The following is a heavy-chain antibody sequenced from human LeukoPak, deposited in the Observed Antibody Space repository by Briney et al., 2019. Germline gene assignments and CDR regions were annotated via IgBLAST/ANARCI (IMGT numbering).Heavy chain of an antibody. CDR3: ARGRLLSAYGMDV. CDR2: IYYSGST. J-gene: IGHJ6*02. V-gene: IGHV4-31*03. D-gene: IGHD3-10*01. Sequence: KPSETLSLTCTVSGGSISSGGYYWSWIRQHPGKGLEWIGYIYYSGSTYYNPSLKSRVTISVDTSKNQFSLKLGSVTAADTAVYYCARGRLLSAYGMDVWGQGTTVTVSS. CDR1: GGSISSGGYY.